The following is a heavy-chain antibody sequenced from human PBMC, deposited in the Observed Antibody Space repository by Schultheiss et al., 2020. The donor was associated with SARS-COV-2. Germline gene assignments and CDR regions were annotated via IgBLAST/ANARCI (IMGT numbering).Heavy chain of an antibody. CDR2: IYYSGST. CDR1: GGSISSGGYY. J-gene: IGHJ4*02. V-gene: IGHV4-31*01. Sequence: SETLSLTCTVSGGSISSGGYYWSWIRQHPGKGLEWIGYIYYSGSTNYNPSLKSLVTISVDTSKNQFSLKLSSVTAADTAVYYCAKDIRSGWFYFDYWGQGTLVTVSS. CDR3: AKDIRSGWFYFDY. D-gene: IGHD6-19*01.